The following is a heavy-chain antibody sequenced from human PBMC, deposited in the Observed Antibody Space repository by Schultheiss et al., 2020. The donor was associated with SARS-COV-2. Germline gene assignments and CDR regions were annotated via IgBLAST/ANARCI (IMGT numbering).Heavy chain of an antibody. CDR2: ISSSSSYI. Sequence: GGSLRLSCAASGFTFSSYGMHWVRQAPGKGLEWVSSISSSSSYIYYADSVKGRFTISRDNAKNSLYLQMNSLRAEDTAVYYCARNVAAAAGTADWGQGTLVTVSS. CDR3: ARNVAAAAGTAD. D-gene: IGHD6-13*01. CDR1: GFTFSSYG. J-gene: IGHJ4*02. V-gene: IGHV3-21*01.